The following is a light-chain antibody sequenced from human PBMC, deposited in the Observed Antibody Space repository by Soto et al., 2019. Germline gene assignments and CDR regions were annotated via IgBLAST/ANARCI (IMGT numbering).Light chain of an antibody. Sequence: EIVLTQSPATLSLSPGERATLSCRASQSVSSYLAWYQQKPGQAPRLLIYDASNRATGIPVRFSGSGSGTDFSLTISRLEPEDFAVYYCQQYERGFTFGPGTKVDIK. CDR2: DAS. CDR3: QQYERGFT. CDR1: QSVSSY. J-gene: IGKJ3*01. V-gene: IGKV3-11*01.